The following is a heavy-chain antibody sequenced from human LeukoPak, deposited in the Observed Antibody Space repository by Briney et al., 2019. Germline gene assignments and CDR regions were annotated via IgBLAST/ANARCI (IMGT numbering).Heavy chain of an antibody. D-gene: IGHD6-13*01. CDR2: IYYSGST. CDR1: GGSISSYY. J-gene: IGHJ4*02. Sequence: SATLSLTCTVSGGSISSYYWSWIRQPPGKGLEWIGYIYYSGSTNYNPSLKSRVTISVDTSKNQFSLKLSSVTAADTAVYYCARGVYSSSWPFGYWGQRTVVTVSS. CDR3: ARGVYSSSWPFGY. V-gene: IGHV4-59*01.